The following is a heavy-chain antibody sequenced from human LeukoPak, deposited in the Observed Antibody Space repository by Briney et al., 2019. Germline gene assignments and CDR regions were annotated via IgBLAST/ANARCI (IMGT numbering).Heavy chain of an antibody. J-gene: IGHJ4*02. V-gene: IGHV3-30*03. CDR2: ISYDGSNK. CDR1: GFTFSSYG. D-gene: IGHD4-17*01. Sequence: GGSLRLSCAASGFTFSSYGMHWVRQAPGKGLEWVAVISYDGSNKYYADSVKGRFTISRDNSKNTLYLQMDNLSVDDTAAFYCVNGESFYGDYGFDYWGQGTLVTVSS. CDR3: VNGESFYGDYGFDY.